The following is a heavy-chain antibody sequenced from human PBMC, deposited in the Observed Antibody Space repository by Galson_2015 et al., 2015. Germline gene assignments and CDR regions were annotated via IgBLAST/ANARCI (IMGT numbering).Heavy chain of an antibody. Sequence: ETLSLTCTVSDYSISPYYWSWIRQPPRKRLEWIGYIYYSGSTNYNPSLKSRVTISVDTSRNQISLKLRSVTAADTAVYYCARVLPGIAVAGSVFDYWGQGTLVTVSS. CDR2: IYYSGST. D-gene: IGHD6-19*01. CDR3: ARVLPGIAVAGSVFDY. V-gene: IGHV4-59*01. J-gene: IGHJ4*02. CDR1: DYSISPYY.